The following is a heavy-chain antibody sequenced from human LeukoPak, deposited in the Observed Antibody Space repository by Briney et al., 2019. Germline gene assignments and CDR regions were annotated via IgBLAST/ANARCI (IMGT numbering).Heavy chain of an antibody. V-gene: IGHV4-59*01. CDR3: ARVASKGGMDV. CDR1: GGSIGSYH. Sequence: SETLSLTCTVSGGSIGSYHWSWIRQPPGKGLEWIGHVHYTWNTKYNPSLTGRVSISLDRSKNQFSLSLSSLTAADTAVYYCARVASKGGMDVWGQGTTVIVSS. CDR2: VHYTWNT. J-gene: IGHJ6*02.